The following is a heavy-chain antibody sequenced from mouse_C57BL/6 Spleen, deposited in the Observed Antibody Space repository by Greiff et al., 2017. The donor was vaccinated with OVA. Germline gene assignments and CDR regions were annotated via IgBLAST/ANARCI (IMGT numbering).Heavy chain of an antibody. CDR3: ARRGYSNYGGFAY. Sequence: EVMLVESGGDLVKPGGSLKLSCAASGFTFSSYGMSWVRQTPDQRLEWVATISSGGSYTYYPDSVKGRFTISRDTAKTTLYLQMSSLKSEDTAMYYCARRGYSNYGGFAYWGQGTLVTVSA. V-gene: IGHV5-6*02. CDR2: ISSGGSYT. CDR1: GFTFSSYG. J-gene: IGHJ3*01. D-gene: IGHD2-5*01.